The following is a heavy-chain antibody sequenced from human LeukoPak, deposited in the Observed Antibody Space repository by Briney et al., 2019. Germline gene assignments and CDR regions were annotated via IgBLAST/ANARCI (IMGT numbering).Heavy chain of an antibody. V-gene: IGHV1-69*05. D-gene: IGHD3-10*01. CDR2: IIPIFGTA. CDR1: GGTFSSYA. CDR3: ARDTPSGYGAFDI. J-gene: IGHJ3*02. Sequence: ASVKVSCKASGGTFSSYAISWVRQAPGQGLEWMGGIIPIFGTANYAQKFQGWVTMTRDTSISTAYMELSRLRSDDTAVYYCARDTPSGYGAFDIWGQGTMVTVSS.